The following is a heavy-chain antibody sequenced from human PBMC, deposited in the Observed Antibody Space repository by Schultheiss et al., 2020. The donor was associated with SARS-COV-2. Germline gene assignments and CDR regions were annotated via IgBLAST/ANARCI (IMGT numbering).Heavy chain of an antibody. V-gene: IGHV4-4*07. J-gene: IGHJ6*02. CDR1: GGSISSYY. Sequence: GSLRLSCTVSGGSISSYYWSWIRQPAGKGLEWIGRIYTSGSTNYNPSLKSRVSMSVDTSKNQFSLKLSSVTAADTAVYYCARQAEGGYSYGSSYYYYGLDVWGQGTTVTVSS. CDR2: IYTSGST. D-gene: IGHD5-18*01. CDR3: ARQAEGGYSYGSSYYYYGLDV.